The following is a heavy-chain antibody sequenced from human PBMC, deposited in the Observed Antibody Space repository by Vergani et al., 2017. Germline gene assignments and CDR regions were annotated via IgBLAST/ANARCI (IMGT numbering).Heavy chain of an antibody. CDR3: ARTGREQWLGYAFGY. Sequence: QVQLQESGPGLVKPSETLSLTCAVSGYSISSGYYWGWIRQPPGKGLEWIGSIYHSGSTYYNPSLKSRVTISVDTSKNQFSLKLSAVTAADTAVYYCARTGREQWLGYAFGYWGQGSLVTVSS. D-gene: IGHD6-19*01. J-gene: IGHJ4*02. V-gene: IGHV4-38-2*01. CDR2: IYHSGST. CDR1: GYSISSGYY.